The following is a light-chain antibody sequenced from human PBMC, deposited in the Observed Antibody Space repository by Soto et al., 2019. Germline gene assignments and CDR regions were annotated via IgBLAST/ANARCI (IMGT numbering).Light chain of an antibody. J-gene: IGKJ2*01. CDR1: QSVTSRY. CDR2: GAS. V-gene: IGKV3-20*01. CDR3: QQYNNSPEYT. Sequence: EIVLTQSPGTLSLSPGERATLSCKASQSVTSRYLAWYQQKPGQAPRLLIDGASSRATGIPDRFSGSGSGTDFTLTISRLEPEDFAVYFCQQYNNSPEYTFGQGTKLEIK.